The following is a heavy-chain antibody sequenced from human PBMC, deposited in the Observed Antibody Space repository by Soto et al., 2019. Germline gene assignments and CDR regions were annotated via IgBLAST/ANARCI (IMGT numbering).Heavy chain of an antibody. D-gene: IGHD6-19*01. CDR1: GFTFSSSA. J-gene: IGHJ5*01. CDR2: VSGSGGTT. V-gene: IGHV3-23*01. Sequence: GGSLRLSCASSGFTFSSSAMSWVRQAPGKGLEWVSAVSGSGGTTYYADSVRGRFTISRDNSKNTLYLQMNSLRAEDTAIYFCARCTVYIIVTSGCCHFLASWGQGTSVTGSS. CDR3: ARCTVYIIVTSGCCHFLAS.